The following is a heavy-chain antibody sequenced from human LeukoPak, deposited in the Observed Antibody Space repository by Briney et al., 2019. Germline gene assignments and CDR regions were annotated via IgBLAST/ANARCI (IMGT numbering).Heavy chain of an antibody. V-gene: IGHV3-30*18. CDR3: AKAKHYYDSSGYYYENYFDY. CDR1: GFTFSSYG. CDR2: ISYDGSNK. D-gene: IGHD3-22*01. J-gene: IGHJ4*02. Sequence: GGSLRLSCAASGFTFSSYGMHWVRQAPGKGLEWVAVISYDGSNKYYADSVKGRFTISRDNSKNTLYLQMNSLRAEDTAVYYCAKAKHYYDSSGYYYENYFDYWGQGTLVTVSS.